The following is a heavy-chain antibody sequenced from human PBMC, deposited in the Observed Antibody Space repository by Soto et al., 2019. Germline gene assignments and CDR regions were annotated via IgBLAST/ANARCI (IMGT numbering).Heavy chain of an antibody. CDR3: ARDSDIVVSPSYYGMDV. CDR1: GGSVSSGSYY. CDR2: IYYSGST. V-gene: IGHV4-61*01. D-gene: IGHD2-15*01. Sequence: SETLSLTCTVSGGSVSSGSYYWSWIRQPPGKGLEWIGYIYYSGSTNYNPSLKSRVTISVDTSKNQFSLKLSSVTAADTAVYYCARDSDIVVSPSYYGMDVWGQGTTVTVSS. J-gene: IGHJ6*02.